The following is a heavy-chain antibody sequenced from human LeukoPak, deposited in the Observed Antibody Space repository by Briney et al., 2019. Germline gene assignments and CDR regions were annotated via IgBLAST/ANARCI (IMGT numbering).Heavy chain of an antibody. CDR3: ARRGVTSTLDY. J-gene: IGHJ4*02. D-gene: IGHD5-18*01. V-gene: IGHV3-64*01. CDR1: RFTFSSYA. CDR2: ISSNGGST. Sequence: GGSLRLSCAASRFTFSSYAMHWVRQAPGKGLEYVSAISSNGGSTYYANSVKGRFTISRDNSKNTLYLQMGSLRAEDMAVYYCARRGVTSTLDYWGQGTLVTVSS.